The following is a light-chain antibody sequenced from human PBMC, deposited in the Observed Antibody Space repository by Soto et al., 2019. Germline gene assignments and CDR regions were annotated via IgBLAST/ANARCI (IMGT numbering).Light chain of an antibody. Sequence: EIVLTQSPATLSLSPGERATLSCRASQSVSSNYLAWYQQKPGQAPRLLIYAASTRATGIPARFSGSGSGTEFTLTISSLQSEDLAIYYCQHYNNWPPTTFGQGTRLEIK. CDR3: QHYNNWPPTT. J-gene: IGKJ5*01. CDR2: AAS. CDR1: QSVSSN. V-gene: IGKV3-15*01.